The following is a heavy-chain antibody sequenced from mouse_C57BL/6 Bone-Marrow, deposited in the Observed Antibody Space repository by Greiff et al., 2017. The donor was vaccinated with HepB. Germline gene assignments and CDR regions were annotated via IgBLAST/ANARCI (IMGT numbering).Heavy chain of an antibody. CDR3: ARTTVVATDYYAMDY. CDR1: GYTFTDYY. Sequence: QVQLQQSGAGLVRPGASVKLSCKASGYTFTDYYINWVKQRPGQGLEWIARIYPGSGNTYYNEKFKGKATLTAEKSSSTAYMQLSSLTSEDSAVYFCARTTVVATDYYAMDYWGQGTSVTVSS. V-gene: IGHV1-76*01. J-gene: IGHJ4*01. CDR2: IYPGSGNT. D-gene: IGHD1-1*01.